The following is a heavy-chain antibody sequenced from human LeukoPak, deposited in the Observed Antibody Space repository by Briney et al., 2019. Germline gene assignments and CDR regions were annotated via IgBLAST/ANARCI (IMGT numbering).Heavy chain of an antibody. D-gene: IGHD4-11*01. V-gene: IGHV3-33*06. CDR2: IWSDGTEK. J-gene: IGHJ4*02. CDR3: AKDAQRGFDYSNSLEY. CDR1: GFTYSHYG. Sequence: GRSLRLSCAASGFTYSHYGMHWVRQAPGKGLEWVAVIWSDGTEKYYADAVKGRFTISRDNSRNTLYLQMNSLRGVDTAVYYCAKDAQRGFDYSNSLEYWGQGTLVTVSS.